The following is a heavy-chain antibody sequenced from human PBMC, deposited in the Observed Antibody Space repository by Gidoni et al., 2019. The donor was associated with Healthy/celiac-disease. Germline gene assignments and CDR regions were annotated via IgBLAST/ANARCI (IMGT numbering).Heavy chain of an antibody. J-gene: IGHJ4*02. Sequence: QVQLQESGPGLVKPSETLSLTCTVSGGSISSYYWCWIRQPPGKGLEWIGYIYYSGSTNYNPSLKSRVTISVDTSKNQFSLKLSSVTAADTAVYYCARYSSSSLSFDYWGQGTLVTVSS. CDR2: IYYSGST. CDR1: GGSISSYY. CDR3: ARYSSSSLSFDY. V-gene: IGHV4-59*01. D-gene: IGHD6-13*01.